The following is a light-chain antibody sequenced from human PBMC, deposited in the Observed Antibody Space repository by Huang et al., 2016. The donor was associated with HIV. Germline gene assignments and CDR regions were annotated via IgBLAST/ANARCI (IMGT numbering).Light chain of an antibody. CDR3: HQTSSFPLT. Sequence: EIVLTQSPDFKSVTPNEKVTITCRASQSIGRSLHWYQQKAGQSPKVLIKYASQSISGVPSRFTGSGSGTDFTLTINGLEAEDAAVYYCHQTSSFPLTFGGGTKVEIK. J-gene: IGKJ4*01. V-gene: IGKV6D-21*02. CDR2: YAS. CDR1: QSIGRS.